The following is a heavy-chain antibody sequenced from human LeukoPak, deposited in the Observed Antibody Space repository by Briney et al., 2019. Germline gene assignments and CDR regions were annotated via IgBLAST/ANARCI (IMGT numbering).Heavy chain of an antibody. J-gene: IGHJ4*02. CDR3: AKDLLSSGWYPYYVDY. D-gene: IGHD6-19*01. CDR1: GYTFSSYA. V-gene: IGHV3-23*01. Sequence: GGSPRLSRAASGYTFSSYAMSWGRPGPGKGLEWVSAISGSGGSTYYADSVKGRFTIARDNSKNTLYLQMNSLRAEDTSVYYCAKDLLSSGWYPYYVDYWGQGTLVTVSS. CDR2: ISGSGGST.